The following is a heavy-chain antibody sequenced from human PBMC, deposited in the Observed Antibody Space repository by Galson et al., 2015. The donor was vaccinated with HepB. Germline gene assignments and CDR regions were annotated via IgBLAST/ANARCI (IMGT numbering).Heavy chain of an antibody. CDR3: ARVPISNWGDGFDI. D-gene: IGHD7-27*01. CDR2: VHPNRGDT. J-gene: IGHJ3*02. V-gene: IGHV1-8*01. CDR1: GYTFTRYD. Sequence: SVKVSCKASGYTFTRYDIKWVRQASGHGLEWMGWVHPNRGDTGYAQKFQGRVTMTRNTSINTAYMELSSLRSEDTAVYYCARVPISNWGDGFDIWGQGTMVPVSA.